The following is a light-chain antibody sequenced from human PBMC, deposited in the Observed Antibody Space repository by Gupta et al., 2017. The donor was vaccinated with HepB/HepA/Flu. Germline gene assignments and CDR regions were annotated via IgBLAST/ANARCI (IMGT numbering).Light chain of an antibody. Sequence: DIVMTQSPDSLAVSLGERATINCKSGQSVLYNSKNKNYLAWYQQKPGQPPKLLIYWVSTPESGIRDRFSARGPAWALTLTITSRLATDVAVHYCHGEVATARTFGQGTKVEIK. CDR2: WVS. J-gene: IGKJ1*01. CDR1: QSVLYNSKNKNY. CDR3: HGEVATART. V-gene: IGKV4-1*01.